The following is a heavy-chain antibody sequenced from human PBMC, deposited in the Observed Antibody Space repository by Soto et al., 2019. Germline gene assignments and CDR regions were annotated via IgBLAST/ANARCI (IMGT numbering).Heavy chain of an antibody. CDR3: ARGTTTSAFSAMDV. D-gene: IGHD1-1*01. CDR1: GFTFSNNA. J-gene: IGHJ6*02. CDR2: ISYEGSNK. V-gene: IGHV3-30-3*01. Sequence: QVQLVESGGGVVQPGRSLRPSCAASGFTFSNNAMDWVRQAPGKGLEWVAVISYEGSNKYIAESVKGRFTISRDNSKNTLFLQMNSLRAEDTAVYYCARGTTTSAFSAMDVWGQGTTVTVSS.